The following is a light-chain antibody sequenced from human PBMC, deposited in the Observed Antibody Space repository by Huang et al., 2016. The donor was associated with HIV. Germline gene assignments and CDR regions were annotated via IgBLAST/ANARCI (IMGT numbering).Light chain of an antibody. CDR2: GAS. J-gene: IGKJ4*01. CDR3: QKYGGSPFT. CDR1: QSVSNNF. V-gene: IGKV3-20*01. Sequence: EIVLTQSPDTLSLSPGERATLSCRASQSVSNNFLAWYKQKPGQAPRRLIWGASNTANGIPDRFSGSGSGTDFTLTISRLEPEDFAVYYCQKYGGSPFTFGGGTKVEIK.